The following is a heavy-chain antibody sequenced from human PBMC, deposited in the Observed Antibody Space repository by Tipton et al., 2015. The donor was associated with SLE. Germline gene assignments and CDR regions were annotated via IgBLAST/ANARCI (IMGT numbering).Heavy chain of an antibody. CDR1: GSTFRNSA. Sequence: SLRLSCVLSGSTFRNSAMSWVRQAPGKGLEWVSVIHTGGNTYYADSVKGRFTISRDFSTNTVYVQMVGLRAEDTAVYYCTRSRSNDYYYYYMDVWAEGTTVTVSS. D-gene: IGHD2-2*01. CDR2: IHTGGNT. CDR3: TRSRSNDYYYYYMDV. V-gene: IGHV3-23*03. J-gene: IGHJ6*03.